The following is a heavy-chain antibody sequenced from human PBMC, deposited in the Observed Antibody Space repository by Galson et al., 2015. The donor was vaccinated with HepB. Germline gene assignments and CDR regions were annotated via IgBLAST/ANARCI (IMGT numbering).Heavy chain of an antibody. Sequence: SLRLSCAASGFTFSNAWMNWVRQAPGKGLEWVGRIKSKTDGGTTDYAAPVKGRFTISRDDSENTLYLQMNSLKTEDTAVYYCTTVEGIAAATVNLPFGYWGQGTLVTVSS. D-gene: IGHD6-13*01. J-gene: IGHJ4*01. CDR2: IKSKTDGGTT. V-gene: IGHV3-15*07. CDR3: TTVEGIAAATVNLPFGY. CDR1: GFTFSNAW.